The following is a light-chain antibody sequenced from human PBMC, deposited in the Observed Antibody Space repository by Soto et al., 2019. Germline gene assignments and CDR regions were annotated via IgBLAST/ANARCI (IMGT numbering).Light chain of an antibody. CDR1: QSISSSY. Sequence: ELGLTQSPGTLSLSPGERATLSCRASQSISSSYLDWYQQKPGQDPRLRIYPASSRATGIPDRFSGSWSGTDFTLTSSRLDPEDFAVYYCQQYGSSSYTFGQGTQLEIK. CDR3: QQYGSSSYT. V-gene: IGKV3-20*01. J-gene: IGKJ2*01. CDR2: PAS.